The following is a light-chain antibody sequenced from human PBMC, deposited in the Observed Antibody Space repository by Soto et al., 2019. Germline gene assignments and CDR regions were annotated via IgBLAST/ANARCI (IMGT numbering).Light chain of an antibody. V-gene: IGKV4-1*01. CDR2: WAS. CDR3: QQYYSLPWT. CDR1: QRVLYTSNNKNF. Sequence: IVVTETPQCLSGSLSGMPTINCNSTQRVLYTSNNKNFLAWYQQKPGQPPKLLFYWASTRESGVPDRFSGSVSGTDFTLTINSLQAEDVAVYYCQQYYSLPWTFGRGTKVDIK. J-gene: IGKJ1*01.